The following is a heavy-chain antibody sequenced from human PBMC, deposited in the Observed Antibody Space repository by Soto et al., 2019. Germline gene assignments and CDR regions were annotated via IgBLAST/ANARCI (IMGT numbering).Heavy chain of an antibody. V-gene: IGHV1-8*01. CDR1: GYSFTNND. D-gene: IGHD3-16*01. J-gene: IGHJ5*02. Sequence: GASVKVSCKASGYSFTNNDVTWVRQATGQGLEWMGWMNPGSGDTGYAQKFQGRVTMTRDISIATAYMELSSLRSDDTAIYYCARMATFGSLNWFDPWGQGTLVTDSS. CDR3: ARMATFGSLNWFDP. CDR2: MNPGSGDT.